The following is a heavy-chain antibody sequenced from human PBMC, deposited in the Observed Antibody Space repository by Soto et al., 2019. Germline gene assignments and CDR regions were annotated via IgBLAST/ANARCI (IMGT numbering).Heavy chain of an antibody. Sequence: VASVKVSCKASGYTFTSYYMHWVRQAPGQGLEWMGIINPSGGSTSYAQKFQGRVTITADESTSTAYMELSSLRSEDTAVYYCARDPDYGGKEPNLDYYGMDVWGQGTTVTVSS. V-gene: IGHV1-46*01. CDR1: GYTFTSYY. J-gene: IGHJ6*02. CDR3: ARDPDYGGKEPNLDYYGMDV. CDR2: INPSGGST. D-gene: IGHD4-17*01.